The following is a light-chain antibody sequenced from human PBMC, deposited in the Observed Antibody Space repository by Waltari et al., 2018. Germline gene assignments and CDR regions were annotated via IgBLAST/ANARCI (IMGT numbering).Light chain of an antibody. Sequence: QSALTQPASVSGSPGQSITISCSGSSSDVGAYNYVSWYQQHPGKAPRLLIHDVSIRPQGVATWFSGSQSGKTASLATAGRQAEDEADYYCSSYTITNPRVVGGGTTVAVL. CDR2: DVS. V-gene: IGLV2-14*03. J-gene: IGLJ3*02. CDR1: SSDVGAYNY. CDR3: SSYTITNPRV.